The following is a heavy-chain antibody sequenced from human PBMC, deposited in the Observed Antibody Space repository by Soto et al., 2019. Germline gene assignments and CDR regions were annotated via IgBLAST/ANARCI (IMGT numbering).Heavy chain of an antibody. Sequence: GSVRLSCXGSGFTFSDYYVSWIRQAPGKGLEWISYSSNSGTFTKYADSVKGRFSISRDNTKNLLFLQMNSLRAEDTALYYCARSGDNYNLLDYWGQGTPVTVSS. CDR2: SSNSGTFT. J-gene: IGHJ4*02. CDR3: ARSGDNYNLLDY. D-gene: IGHD1-1*01. CDR1: GFTFSDYY. V-gene: IGHV3-11*06.